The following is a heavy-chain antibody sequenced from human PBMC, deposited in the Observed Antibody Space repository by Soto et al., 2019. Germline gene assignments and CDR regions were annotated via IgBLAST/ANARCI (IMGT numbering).Heavy chain of an antibody. J-gene: IGHJ4*02. CDR1: GYTFTSYY. CDR3: AKGSSPHYDSSGFFDY. CDR2: INPSGGST. D-gene: IGHD3-22*01. Sequence: ASVKVSCKASGYTFTSYYMHWVRQAPGQGLEWMAIINPSGGSTSYAQKFQGRVTMTRDTSTSTVYMELSSLRAEDTAVYYCAKGSSPHYDSSGFFDYWGQGTLVTVSS. V-gene: IGHV1-46*01.